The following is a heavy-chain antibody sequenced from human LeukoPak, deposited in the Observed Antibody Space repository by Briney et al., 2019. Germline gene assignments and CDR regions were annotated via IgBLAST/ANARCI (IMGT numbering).Heavy chain of an antibody. J-gene: IGHJ4*02. CDR3: ARGKVFLYYFDY. CDR2: INHSGST. D-gene: IGHD2-21*01. CDR1: GGSFSGYY. V-gene: IGHV4-34*01. Sequence: SETLSLTCAVHGGSFSGYYWSWIRQPPGKGLEWNGEINHSGSTNYNPSLKSRVTISVDTSKNQFSLKLSSVTAADTAVYYCARGKVFLYYFDYWGQGTLVTVSS.